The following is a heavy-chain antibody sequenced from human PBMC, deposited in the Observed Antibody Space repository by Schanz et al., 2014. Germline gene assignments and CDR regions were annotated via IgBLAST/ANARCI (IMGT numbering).Heavy chain of an antibody. D-gene: IGHD6-13*01. CDR1: GYTLTGFG. V-gene: IGHV1-18*01. CDR3: ARDNLVSSSWYNYYGMDV. Sequence: QVQLVQSGAEVKKPGASVKVSCKASGYTLTGFGVSWVRQAPGQGREWMGWISAYNGNTNYAQKLQGRVTMTTDTSTSTAYMELRSLRSDDTAVYYCARDNLVSSSWYNYYGMDVWGQGTTVTVSS. J-gene: IGHJ6*02. CDR2: ISAYNGNT.